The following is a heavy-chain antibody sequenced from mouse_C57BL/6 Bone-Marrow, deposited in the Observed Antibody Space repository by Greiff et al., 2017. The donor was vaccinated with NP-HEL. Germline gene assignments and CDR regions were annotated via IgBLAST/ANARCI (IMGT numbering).Heavy chain of an antibody. D-gene: IGHD2-3*01. CDR3: TRRDGYYASWFAY. CDR1: GFTFSDAW. V-gene: IGHV6-6*01. CDR2: IRNKANNHAT. J-gene: IGHJ3*01. Sequence: EVKVEESGGGLVQPGGSMKLSCAASGFTFSDAWMDWVRQSPEKGLEWVAEIRNKANNHATYYAESVKGRFTISRDDSKSSVYLQMNSLRAEDTGIYYCTRRDGYYASWFAYWGQGTLVTVSA.